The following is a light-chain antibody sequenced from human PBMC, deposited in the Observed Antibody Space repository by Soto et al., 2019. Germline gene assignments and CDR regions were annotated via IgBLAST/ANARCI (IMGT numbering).Light chain of an antibody. Sequence: EIVLTQSPATLSAFPGDRVTLSCRASQALNTRLAWYQHKPGQAPRLLIYLTSNRAAGVPARFSAWGSETDFTLTISDVEPEDFAVYYCQQRQSWPRTFGQGTKVEIK. V-gene: IGKV3-11*01. CDR1: QALNTR. J-gene: IGKJ1*01. CDR3: QQRQSWPRT. CDR2: LTS.